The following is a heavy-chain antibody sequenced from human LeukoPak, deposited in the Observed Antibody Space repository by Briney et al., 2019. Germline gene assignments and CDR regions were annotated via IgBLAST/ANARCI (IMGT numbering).Heavy chain of an antibody. J-gene: IGHJ4*02. V-gene: IGHV4-38-2*01. Sequence: SETLSLTCAVSGYPISSGYYWGWIRQPPGKGLEWIGSIYHSGSTYYNPSLKSRVTISVDTSKNQFSLKLSSVTAADTAVYYCARGAAAVTTPFDYWGQGTLVTVSS. D-gene: IGHD4-17*01. CDR1: GYPISSGYY. CDR2: IYHSGST. CDR3: ARGAAAVTTPFDY.